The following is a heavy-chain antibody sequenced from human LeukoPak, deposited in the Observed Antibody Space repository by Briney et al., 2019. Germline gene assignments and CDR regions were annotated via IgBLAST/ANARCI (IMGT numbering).Heavy chain of an antibody. V-gene: IGHV4-30-4*08. D-gene: IGHD3-22*01. Sequence: PSETLSLTCTVSGGSISSGGYYWSWIRQHPGKGLEWIGYIYHSGSTHFNPSLKSRVTISVDTSKNQFSLKLSSVTAADTAVYFCARGPDSSGYYYFDYWGQGTLVTVSS. CDR3: ARGPDSSGYYYFDY. J-gene: IGHJ4*02. CDR2: IYHSGST. CDR1: GGSISSGGYY.